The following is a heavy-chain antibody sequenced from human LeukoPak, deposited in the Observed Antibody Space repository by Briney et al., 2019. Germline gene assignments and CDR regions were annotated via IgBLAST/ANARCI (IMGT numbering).Heavy chain of an antibody. V-gene: IGHV1-69*02. J-gene: IGHJ4*02. Sequence: SVKVSCKHSGGTFSSYTISTVRQTPGQGLEWMGRIIPILGIANYAQKFQGRVTITADKSTCTAYMELSSLRSEDTAVYYCAEGSAFGFDYWGQGTLVTVSS. CDR2: IIPILGIA. CDR3: AEGSAFGFDY. CDR1: GGTFSSYT. D-gene: IGHD2/OR15-2a*01.